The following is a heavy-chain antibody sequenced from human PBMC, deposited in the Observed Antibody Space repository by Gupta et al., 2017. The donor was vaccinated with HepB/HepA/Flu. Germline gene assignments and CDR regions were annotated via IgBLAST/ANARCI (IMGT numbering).Heavy chain of an antibody. J-gene: IGHJ4*02. V-gene: IGHV4-59*01. CDR1: GGSTRSSY. CDR2: IYFTGST. CDR3: ARDVEEYGSSSWYYFKD. D-gene: IGHD6-6*01. Sequence: QVQLHESGPGLVKPSETLSLTCTVSGGSTRSSYWSWIRQSPGKGLEWIGYIYFTGSTNYNPSLKSRVTMSVDTSKNQFSLKLTSVTAADTAVYYCARDVEEYGSSSWYYFKDWGQGSRVTVSS.